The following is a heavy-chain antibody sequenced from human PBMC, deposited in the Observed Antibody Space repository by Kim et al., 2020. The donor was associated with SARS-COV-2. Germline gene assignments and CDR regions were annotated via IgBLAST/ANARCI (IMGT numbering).Heavy chain of an antibody. CDR2: IWYDGSNK. V-gene: IGHV3-33*01. D-gene: IGHD5-18*01. J-gene: IGHJ4*02. CDR3: ARGEEGIQLWLHRGIDY. CDR1: GFTFSSYG. Sequence: GGSLRLSCAASGFTFSSYGMHWVRQAPGKGLEWVAVIWYDGSNKYYADSVKGRFTISRDNSKNTLYLQMNSLRAEDTAVYYCARGEEGIQLWLHRGIDYWGQGTLVTVSS.